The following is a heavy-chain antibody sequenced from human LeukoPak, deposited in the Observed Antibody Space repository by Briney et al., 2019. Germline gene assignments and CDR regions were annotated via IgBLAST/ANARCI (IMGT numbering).Heavy chain of an antibody. CDR2: INEDGSTT. J-gene: IGHJ4*02. D-gene: IGHD2-15*01. Sequence: PGGSLRLSCAASGFTFSSNWMHWVRQAPGKGLVWVSRINEDGSTTNYADSVKGRSTIFRDNAKNTLYLQMNSLRAEDTAVYYCAKMCSGGSCYYFDYWGQGTLVTVSS. CDR3: AKMCSGGSCYYFDY. CDR1: GFTFSSNW. V-gene: IGHV3-74*01.